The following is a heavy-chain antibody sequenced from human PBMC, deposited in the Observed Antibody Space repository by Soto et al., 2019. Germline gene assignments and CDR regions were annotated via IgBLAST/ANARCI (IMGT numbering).Heavy chain of an antibody. CDR2: ISGSGGST. CDR1: GFTFSSYA. CDR3: ANRGSELLAGAYYYGMDV. Sequence: GGSLRLSCAASGFTFSSYAMSWVRQAPGKGLEWVSAISGSGGSTYYADSVKGRFTISRDNSKNTLYLQMNSLRAEDTAVYYCANRGSELLAGAYYYGMDVWGQGTTVTVSS. V-gene: IGHV3-23*01. J-gene: IGHJ6*02. D-gene: IGHD2-15*01.